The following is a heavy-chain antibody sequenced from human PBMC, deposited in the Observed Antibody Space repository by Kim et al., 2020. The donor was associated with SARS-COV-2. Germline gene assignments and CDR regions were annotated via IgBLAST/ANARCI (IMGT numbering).Heavy chain of an antibody. D-gene: IGHD7-27*01. V-gene: IGHV3-23*01. CDR1: SFTFGHFA. CDR3: AKDLNLGFDS. CDR2: ISDSGDST. J-gene: IGHJ4*02. Sequence: GGSLRLSCAASSFTFGHFAMNWVRQAPGKGLEWISSISDSGDSTYYADSVKGRFTISRDNSKNTLFLQMNSLRADDTAMNYCAKDLNLGFDSWGQGTLVTVSA.